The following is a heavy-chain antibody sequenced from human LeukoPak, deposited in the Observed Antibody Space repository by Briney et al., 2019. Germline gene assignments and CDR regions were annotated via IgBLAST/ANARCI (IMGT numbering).Heavy chain of an antibody. CDR1: GFTVSTNY. Sequence: GGSLRLSCAASGFTVSTNYMSWVRQAPGKGLEWVSVIFVGGNTYYADSVKGRFTISRDSSKNTLYLQMNSLRAEDTAVYYCAREQATGSTNEYFQHWGQGTLVTVSS. J-gene: IGHJ1*01. D-gene: IGHD2/OR15-2a*01. CDR3: AREQATGSTNEYFQH. V-gene: IGHV3-53*01. CDR2: IFVGGNT.